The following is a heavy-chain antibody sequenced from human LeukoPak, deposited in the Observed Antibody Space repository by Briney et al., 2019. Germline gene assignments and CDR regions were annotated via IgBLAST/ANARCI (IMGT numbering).Heavy chain of an antibody. V-gene: IGHV3-13*01. CDR2: IDIAGDT. D-gene: IGHD4-17*01. J-gene: IGHJ2*01. CDR3: ARTTVTSGPYWYFDL. Sequence: GGSLRLSYAASGFTLSNYDMHWVRQATGEGLEWVSGIDIAGDTYYPGSVRGRFTISRENAENSLYLQMNNLRAGDTGVYYCARTTVTSGPYWYFDLWGRGTLVTVS. CDR1: GFTLSNYD.